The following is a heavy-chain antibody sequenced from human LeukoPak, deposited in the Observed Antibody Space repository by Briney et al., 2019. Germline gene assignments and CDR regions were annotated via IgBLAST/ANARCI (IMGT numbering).Heavy chain of an antibody. V-gene: IGHV3-30*18. D-gene: IGHD1-7*01. CDR1: GFTFSSYG. Sequence: GRSLRLSCAASGFTFSSYGMHWVRQAPGKGLEWVAVISYDGSNKYYADSVKGRFTISRDNSKNTLYLQMNSLRAEDTAVYYCAKLSVGITGTTTGTDYWGQGTLVTVSS. CDR2: ISYDGSNK. CDR3: AKLSVGITGTTTGTDY. J-gene: IGHJ4*02.